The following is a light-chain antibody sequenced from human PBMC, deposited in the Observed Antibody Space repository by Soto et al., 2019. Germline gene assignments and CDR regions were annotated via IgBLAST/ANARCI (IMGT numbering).Light chain of an antibody. CDR1: SSYVGGYNY. Sequence: HSSHTHPTSVSVPPGQSITISCPGTSSYVGGYNYVSWYQQHPGKAPKLMIYDVSNRPSGVSNRFSGSKSGNTASLTTSGLQAEDEADYYCSSYTSSSTLVFGGGTKVTVL. V-gene: IGLV2-14*01. J-gene: IGLJ2*01. CDR3: SSYTSSSTLV. CDR2: DVS.